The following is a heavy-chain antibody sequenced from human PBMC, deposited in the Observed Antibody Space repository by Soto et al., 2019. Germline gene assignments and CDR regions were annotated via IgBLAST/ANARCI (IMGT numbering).Heavy chain of an antibody. D-gene: IGHD6-13*01. CDR2: IYHTGST. CDR3: ARRHSSNWYGLDY. J-gene: IGHJ4*02. V-gene: IGHV4-38-2*01. Sequence: SETLSLTCAVSGYSISNGYYWGWIRQPPGKGLEWIGSIYHTGSTYYNPSLKSRVTISVDTSKNQFSLKLSSVTAADTAVYYCARRHSSNWYGLDYWGQGTLVTVSS. CDR1: GYSISNGYY.